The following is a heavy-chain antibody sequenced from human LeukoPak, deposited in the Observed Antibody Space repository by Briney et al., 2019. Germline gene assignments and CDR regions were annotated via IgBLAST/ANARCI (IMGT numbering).Heavy chain of an antibody. V-gene: IGHV4-59*08. CDR3: ARRGFMAAAGTEDAFDV. J-gene: IGHJ3*01. CDR2: IYYSGST. CDR1: GGSISSYY. Sequence: PSETLSLTCTVSGGSISSYYWSWIRQPPGKGLEWIGYIYYSGSTNYNPSLKSRVTISVDTSKNQFSLKLSSVTAADTAVYYCARRGFMAAAGTEDAFDVWGQGTMVTVSS. D-gene: IGHD6-13*01.